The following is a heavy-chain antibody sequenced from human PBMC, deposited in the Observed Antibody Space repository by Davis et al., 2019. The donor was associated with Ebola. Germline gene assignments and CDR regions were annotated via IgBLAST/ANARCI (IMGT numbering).Heavy chain of an antibody. V-gene: IGHV3-30*03. D-gene: IGHD6-13*01. CDR1: GFTFSSYW. CDR3: AREIAAAGHFRRYYFDY. CDR2: ISFDGSNK. Sequence: GESLKISCAASGFTFSSYWMSWVRQAPGKGLEWVAVISFDGSNKYYADSAKGRFTISRDNSKNTLYLQMNSLRAEDTAVYYCAREIAAAGHFRRYYFDYWGQGTLVTVSS. J-gene: IGHJ4*02.